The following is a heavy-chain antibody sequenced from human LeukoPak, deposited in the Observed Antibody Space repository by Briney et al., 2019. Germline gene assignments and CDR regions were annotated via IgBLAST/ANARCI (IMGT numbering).Heavy chain of an antibody. J-gene: IGHJ3*02. V-gene: IGHV3-30*04. CDR2: ISYDGSNK. D-gene: IGHD6-19*01. CDR1: GFTFSSYA. Sequence: PGRSLRLSCAASGFTFSSYAMHWVRQAPGKGLEWVAVISYDGSNKYYADSVKGRFTISRDNSKNTLYLQMNSLRAEDTAVYYCARARAAVAVSDAFDIWGQGTMVTVSS. CDR3: ARARAAVAVSDAFDI.